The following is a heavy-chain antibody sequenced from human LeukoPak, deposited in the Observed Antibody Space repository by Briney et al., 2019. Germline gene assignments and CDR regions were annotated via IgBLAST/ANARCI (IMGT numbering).Heavy chain of an antibody. CDR2: IIPIFGTA. J-gene: IGHJ6*03. CDR1: GGTFSSYA. D-gene: IGHD3-3*01. V-gene: IGHV1-69*13. CDR3: ARSVPATIFGVVIYYYYYVDV. Sequence: SVKVSCKASGGTFSSYAISWVRQAPGQGLEWMGGIIPIFGTANYAQKFQGRVTITADESTSTAYMELSSLRSEDTAVYYCARSVPATIFGVVIYYYYYVDVWGKGTTVTVSS.